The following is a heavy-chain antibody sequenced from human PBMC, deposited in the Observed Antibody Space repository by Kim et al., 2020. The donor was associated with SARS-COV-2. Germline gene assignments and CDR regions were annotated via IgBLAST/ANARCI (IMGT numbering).Heavy chain of an antibody. CDR3: AKDSDFSTGGYFDY. V-gene: IGHV3-30*02. D-gene: IGHD3-10*01. J-gene: IGHJ4*02. Sequence: ADSMKGRFTISGDNSKNTLYLQMNSRRAEDTAVYYCAKDSDFSTGGYFDYWGQGTLVTVSS.